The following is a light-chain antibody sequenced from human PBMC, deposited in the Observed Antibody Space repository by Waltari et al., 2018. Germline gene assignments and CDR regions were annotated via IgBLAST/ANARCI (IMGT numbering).Light chain of an antibody. J-gene: IGKJ2*01. CDR3: MQGTHWPYT. CDR2: KIS. CDR1: PSPVASDGNTY. Sequence: DVLMTQSPLSLSVTLGQSASISCRSSPSPVASDGNTYLNWFPQRPGQSPRRLIYKISNRDSGVPDRFSGSGSGTDFTLRISRVEAEDVGVYYCMQGTHWPYTFGQGTKLEIK. V-gene: IGKV2-30*01.